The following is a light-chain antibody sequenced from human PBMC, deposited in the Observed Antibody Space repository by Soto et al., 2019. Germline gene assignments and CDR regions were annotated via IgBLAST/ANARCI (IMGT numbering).Light chain of an antibody. CDR2: TAS. V-gene: IGKV1-9*01. CDR1: QGISSY. J-gene: IGKJ1*01. CDR3: QQLDNYPRT. Sequence: DIPLTQSPSFLSASVGDRVTITCRASQGISSYLAWYQLKPGKAPKLLISTASTLQSGVPSRFSGSGSGTEFTLTISSLQPEDFATYYCQQLDNYPRTFGQGTKVEI.